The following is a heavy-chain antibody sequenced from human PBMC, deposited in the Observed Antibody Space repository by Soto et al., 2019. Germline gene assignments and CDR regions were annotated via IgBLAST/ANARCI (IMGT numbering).Heavy chain of an antibody. V-gene: IGHV1-18*01. CDR2: ISAYNGNT. J-gene: IGHJ4*02. D-gene: IGHD6-19*01. CDR3: ARQLKGRSGWYFYFDY. CDR1: GYTFTSYG. Sequence: ASVKVSCKASGYTFTSYGISWVRQAPGQGLEWMGWISAYNGNTNYAQKLQGRVTMTTDTSTSTAYMELRSLRSDDTAVYYCARQLKGRSGWYFYFDYWGQGTLVTVSS.